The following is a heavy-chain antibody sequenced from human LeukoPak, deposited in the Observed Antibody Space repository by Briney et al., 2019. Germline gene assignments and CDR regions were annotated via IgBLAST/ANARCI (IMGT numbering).Heavy chain of an antibody. CDR3: AREGYYYYYMDV. Sequence: GGSLRLSCAASGFTVSSNYMSWVRQAPGKGLEWVSVIYSGGSTYYADSVKGRFTVSRVNSKNTLYLQMNSLRAEDTAVYYCAREGYYYYYMDVWGKGTTVTVSS. CDR1: GFTVSSNY. J-gene: IGHJ6*03. CDR2: IYSGGST. V-gene: IGHV3-66*02.